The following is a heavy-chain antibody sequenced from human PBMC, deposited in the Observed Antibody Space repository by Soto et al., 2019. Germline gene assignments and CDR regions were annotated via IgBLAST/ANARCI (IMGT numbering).Heavy chain of an antibody. Sequence: SETLSLTCTVSGGSISSSSYYWGWFRQPPGKGLEWIGSIYYSGSTYYNPSLKSRVTISVDPSKNKFSLNLGAGPAAAPAVYYCARHNGPLYVGYYYNMDVWGQGTTVTVSS. CDR1: GGSISSSSYY. CDR2: IYYSGST. D-gene: IGHD3-16*01. J-gene: IGHJ6*02. V-gene: IGHV4-39*01. CDR3: ARHNGPLYVGYYYNMDV.